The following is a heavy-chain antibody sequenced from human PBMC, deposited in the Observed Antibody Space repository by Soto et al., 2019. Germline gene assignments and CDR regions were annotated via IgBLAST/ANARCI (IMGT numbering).Heavy chain of an antibody. CDR3: ARGGIQLDYYYYGMDV. CDR1: GGSISSYY. D-gene: IGHD5-18*01. V-gene: IGHV4-59*01. Sequence: ETLSLTCTVSGGSISSYYWSWIRQPPGKGLEWIGYIYYSGSTNYNPSLKSRVTISVDTSKNQFSLKLSSVTAADTAVYYCARGGIQLDYYYYGMDVWGQGTTVSVSS. J-gene: IGHJ6*02. CDR2: IYYSGST.